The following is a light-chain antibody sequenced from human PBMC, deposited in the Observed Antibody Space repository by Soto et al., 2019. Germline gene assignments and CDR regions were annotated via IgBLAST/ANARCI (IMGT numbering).Light chain of an antibody. V-gene: IGKV1-9*01. CDR1: QGISSY. CDR2: AAS. Sequence: DIQLTQSPSFLSASVVYRVTITCRASQGISSYLAWYQQKPGKAPKRLIYAASSLQSGVPSRFSGSGSGTEFTLTISSLQAEDFATYYCLQHNSYPWTFGQGTKVDIK. CDR3: LQHNSYPWT. J-gene: IGKJ1*01.